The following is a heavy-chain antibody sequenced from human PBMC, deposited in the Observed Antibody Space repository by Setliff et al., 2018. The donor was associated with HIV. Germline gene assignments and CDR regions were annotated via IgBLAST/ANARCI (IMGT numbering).Heavy chain of an antibody. V-gene: IGHV1-69*06. CDR1: GYTFTSYA. CDR2: IIPIFGTA. CDR3: ETAGVLADPLFPLYVHDFYDH. D-gene: IGHD2-21*01. J-gene: IGHJ5*02. Sequence: SVKVSCKASGYTFTSYAISWVRQAPGQGLEWMGGIIPIFGTANYAQKFQDRVTMTVDTATNTAYMEMKSLRSDDTAVYYCETAGVLADPLFPLYVHDFYDHWGQGTLVTVSS.